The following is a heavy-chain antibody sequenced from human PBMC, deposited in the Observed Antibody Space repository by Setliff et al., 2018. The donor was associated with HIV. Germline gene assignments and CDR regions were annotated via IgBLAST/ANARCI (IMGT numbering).Heavy chain of an antibody. D-gene: IGHD3-16*01. CDR2: IYYSGST. Sequence: SETLSLTCTVSGGSISRGAYYWNWIRQHPGKGLVWIGYIYYSGSTSYNPSLKSRVTITVDASKNQFSLKRNSVTAADTAVYYCARVPLSSPSRPGGYFDYWGQGTLVTVSS. J-gene: IGHJ4*02. CDR3: ARVPLSSPSRPGGYFDY. CDR1: GGSISRGAYY. V-gene: IGHV4-31*03.